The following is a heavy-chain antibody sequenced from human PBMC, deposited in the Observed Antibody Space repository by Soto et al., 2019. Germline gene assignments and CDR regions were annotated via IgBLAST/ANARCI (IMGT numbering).Heavy chain of an antibody. Sequence: GASVKVSCKASGYTFTSYGISWVRQAPGQGLEWMGWISAYNGNTNYAQKLQGRVTMTTDTSTSTAYMELRSLRSDDTAVYYCASSFPPYSSSWYYFDYWGQGTLVTVSS. J-gene: IGHJ4*02. D-gene: IGHD6-13*01. CDR1: GYTFTSYG. CDR3: ASSFPPYSSSWYYFDY. CDR2: ISAYNGNT. V-gene: IGHV1-18*01.